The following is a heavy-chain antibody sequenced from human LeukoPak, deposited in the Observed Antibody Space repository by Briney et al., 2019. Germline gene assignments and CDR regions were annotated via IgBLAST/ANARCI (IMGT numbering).Heavy chain of an antibody. D-gene: IGHD1-26*01. V-gene: IGHV1-18*01. CDR2: ISAYNGNT. CDR3: ARRGRIVGATTSFDY. CDR1: GYTFTSYG. Sequence: ALVKVSCKASGYTFTSYGISWVRQAPGQGLEWMGWISAYNGNTNYAQKLQGRVTMTTDASTSTAYMELRSLRSDDTAVYYCARRGRIVGATTSFDYWGQGTLVTVSS. J-gene: IGHJ4*02.